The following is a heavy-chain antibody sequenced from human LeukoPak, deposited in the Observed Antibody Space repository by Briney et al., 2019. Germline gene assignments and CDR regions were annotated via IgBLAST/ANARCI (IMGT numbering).Heavy chain of an antibody. CDR3: ARPIAAAVGRSRDAFDI. D-gene: IGHD6-13*01. V-gene: IGHV5-51*01. CDR2: IFLGDSDT. J-gene: IGHJ3*02. Sequence: GGSLKLHCKGFGCIFTWYWIGWVRPVPGEGLEWMGIIFLGDSDTRYGPSFQGRVTTSADKSNSTAYLQWSSLKASDTAMYYCARPIAAAVGRSRDAFDIWGQGTMVTVSS. CDR1: GCIFTWYW.